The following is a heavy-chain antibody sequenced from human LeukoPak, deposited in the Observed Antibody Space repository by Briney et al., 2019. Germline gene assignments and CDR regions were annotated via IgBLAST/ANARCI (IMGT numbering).Heavy chain of an antibody. J-gene: IGHJ4*02. CDR2: IIPIFGTA. Sequence: SVKVSCKASGGTFSSYAFSWVRQAPGQGLEWMGGIIPIFGTANYAQKFQGRVTITADESTSTVYMELSSLRSEDTAVYYCARDSEVRRNLWHYWGQGTLVTVSS. V-gene: IGHV1-69*13. CDR3: ARDSEVRRNLWHY. D-gene: IGHD3-10*01. CDR1: GGTFSSYA.